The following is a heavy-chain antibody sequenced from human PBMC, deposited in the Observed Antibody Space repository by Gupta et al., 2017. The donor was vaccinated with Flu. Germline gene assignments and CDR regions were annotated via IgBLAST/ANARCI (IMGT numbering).Heavy chain of an antibody. Sequence: GKGLEWMGIIYPGDSDTAYSPSFQGQVTISVDKSISTAYLQWSSLTASDTAVYYCARLGTYDRTLTPFDFWGQGTLVIVSS. D-gene: IGHD5-12*01. J-gene: IGHJ4*02. CDR2: IYPGDSDT. CDR3: ARLGTYDRTLTPFDF. V-gene: IGHV5-51*01.